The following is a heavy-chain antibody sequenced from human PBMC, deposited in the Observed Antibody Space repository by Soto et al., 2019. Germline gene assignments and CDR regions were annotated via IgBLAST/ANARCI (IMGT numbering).Heavy chain of an antibody. CDR2: IIPILGVA. CDR1: GVTFSSYT. V-gene: IGHV1-69*02. D-gene: IGHD3-10*01. CDR3: ARQRSTRGFFDS. J-gene: IGHJ4*02. Sequence: QVQLVQSGAEVKKPGSSVKVSCKASGVTFSSYTISWLRQAPGRGLEWMGRIIPILGVATYAQRFQGRVTNTADKSTSTAYMELTSLTSEDTAVYYCARQRSTRGFFDSWGQGTLVTVSS.